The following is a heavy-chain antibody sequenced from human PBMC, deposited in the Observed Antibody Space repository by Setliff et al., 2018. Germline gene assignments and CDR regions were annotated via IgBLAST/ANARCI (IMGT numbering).Heavy chain of an antibody. V-gene: IGHV3-48*03. CDR3: AGDKDPWRWFGESSLGY. Sequence: PGGSLRLSCAASGFIFRSYEMNWVRQAPGKGLEWVAYISSSGSTIYYADSVKGRFTISRDNAKNSLYLQMNSLRAEDTAVYYCAGDKDPWRWFGESSLGYWGQGTLVTVSS. CDR1: GFIFRSYE. CDR2: ISSSGSTI. D-gene: IGHD3-10*01. J-gene: IGHJ4*02.